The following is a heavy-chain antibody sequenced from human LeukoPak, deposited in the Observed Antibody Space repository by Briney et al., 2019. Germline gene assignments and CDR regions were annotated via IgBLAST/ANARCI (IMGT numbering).Heavy chain of an antibody. J-gene: IGHJ4*02. D-gene: IGHD2-2*02. CDR3: AKELAAKPHYCSSTSCYIS. CDR2: ISGSGGST. V-gene: IGHV3-23*01. CDR1: GFTFSSYA. Sequence: GGSPRLSCAASGFTFSSYAMSWVRQAPGKGLEWVSAISGSGGSTYYADPVKGRFTISRDNSKNTLYLQMNSLRAEDTAVYYCAKELAAKPHYCSSTSCYISWGQGTLVTVSS.